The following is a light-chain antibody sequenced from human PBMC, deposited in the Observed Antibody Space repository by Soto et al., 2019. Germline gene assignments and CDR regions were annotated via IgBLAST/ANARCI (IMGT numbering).Light chain of an antibody. CDR2: DAS. Sequence: EIVLTQSPATLSLSPGERATLSCRASQSVSSYLAWYQQKPGQAPRLLIYDASNRATGIPARFSGSGSGTDFTLSISRLEPEVFAVYYCQQRSNWPPFTFRPGTKVDIK. J-gene: IGKJ3*01. V-gene: IGKV3-11*01. CDR1: QSVSSY. CDR3: QQRSNWPPFT.